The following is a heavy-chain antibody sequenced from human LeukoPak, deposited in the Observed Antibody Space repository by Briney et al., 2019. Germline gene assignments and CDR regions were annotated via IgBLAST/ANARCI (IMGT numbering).Heavy chain of an antibody. CDR2: VYYSGNT. CDR1: GGSISSYY. D-gene: IGHD1-1*01. J-gene: IGHJ4*02. Sequence: PSETLSLTCTVSGGSISSYYWSWIRQPPGKGLEWIGYVYYSGNTNYNPSLKSRVTISLDTSKNQFSLKLSSVAAADTAVYYCARLTAGTVDYWGPGTLVTVSS. V-gene: IGHV4-59*08. CDR3: ARLTAGTVDY.